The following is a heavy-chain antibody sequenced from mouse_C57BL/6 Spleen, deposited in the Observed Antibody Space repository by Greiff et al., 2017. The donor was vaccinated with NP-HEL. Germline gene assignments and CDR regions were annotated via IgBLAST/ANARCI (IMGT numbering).Heavy chain of an antibody. V-gene: IGHV1-64*01. CDR3: ASEDDYDGKAYYFDY. J-gene: IGHJ2*01. CDR1: GYTFTSYW. Sequence: VQLQQPGAELVKPGASVKLSCKASGYTFTSYWMPWVKQRPGQGLEWIGMIHPNSGSTNYNEKFKSKATLTVDKSSSTAYMQLSSLTSEDSAVYSWASEDDYDGKAYYFDYWGQGTTLTVSS. D-gene: IGHD2-4*01. CDR2: IHPNSGST.